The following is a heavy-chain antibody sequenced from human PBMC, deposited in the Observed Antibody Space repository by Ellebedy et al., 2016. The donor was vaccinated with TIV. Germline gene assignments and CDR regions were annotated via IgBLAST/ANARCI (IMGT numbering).Heavy chain of an antibody. CDR2: ISGSGAST. CDR3: AKDTYSDTSICFAS. V-gene: IGHV3-23*01. J-gene: IGHJ4*02. CDR1: GFTFSRYA. Sequence: PGGSLRLSCAASGFTFSRYAMSWVRQAPGKGLDWVSAISGSGASTYYADSVKGRFTISRDNSKSTLYLQMNSLRAEDTAVYYCAKDTYSDTSICFASWGQGTLVTVSS. D-gene: IGHD3-22*01.